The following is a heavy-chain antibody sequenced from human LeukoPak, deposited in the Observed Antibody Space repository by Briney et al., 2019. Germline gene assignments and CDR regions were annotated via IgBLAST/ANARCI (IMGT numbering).Heavy chain of an antibody. CDR1: GGSISSTVSY. V-gene: IGHV4-39*07. CDR3: ARSAPPRFITPLGAFDI. D-gene: IGHD1-14*01. CDR2: IHYSGST. J-gene: IGHJ3*02. Sequence: PSETLSLTCIVSGGSISSTVSYWGWVRQPPGKGLEWIGSIHYSGSTYYIPSLKSRIAISLDMSKNQYSLKLTSVTAADTAVYYCARSAPPRFITPLGAFDIWGQGTMVTVSS.